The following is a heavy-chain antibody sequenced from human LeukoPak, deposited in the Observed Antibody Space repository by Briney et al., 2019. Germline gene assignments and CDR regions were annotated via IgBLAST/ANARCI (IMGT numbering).Heavy chain of an antibody. V-gene: IGHV4-59*01. Sequence: PSETLSLTCTVSGGSISNYYWSWIRQPPGKGLEWIGYIYYSGSTNYNPSLKSRVTISVDTSKNEFSLKLSSVTAADTAVYYCARVVCSGGSCYSDYWGQGTQVTVSP. CDR3: ARVVCSGGSCYSDY. D-gene: IGHD2-15*01. CDR2: IYYSGST. J-gene: IGHJ4*02. CDR1: GGSISNYY.